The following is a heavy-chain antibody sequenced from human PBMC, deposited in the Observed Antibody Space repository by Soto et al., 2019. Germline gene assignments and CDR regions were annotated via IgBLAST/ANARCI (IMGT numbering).Heavy chain of an antibody. Sequence: ASVKVSCKASGYTFTSYGISWVRQAPGQGLEWMGWISAYNGNTNYAQKLQGRVTMTTDTSTSTAYMELRSLRSDDTAVYYCARGLLWFGELLYNWFDPWGQGTLVTVSS. CDR2: ISAYNGNT. J-gene: IGHJ5*02. CDR1: GYTFTSYG. D-gene: IGHD3-10*01. V-gene: IGHV1-18*01. CDR3: ARGLLWFGELLYNWFDP.